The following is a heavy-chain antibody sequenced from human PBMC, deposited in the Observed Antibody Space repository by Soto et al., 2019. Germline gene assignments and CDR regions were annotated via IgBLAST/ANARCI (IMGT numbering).Heavy chain of an antibody. CDR1: AFSLSTGGVG. CDR3: IQSRCGRDCLQSYASYYYYGMDV. D-gene: IGHD2-2*01. CDR2: IYWDDDK. J-gene: IGHJ6*02. Sequence: QITLKESGPTLVKPTQTLTLTCTFSAFSLSTGGVGVGWIRQPPGKALEWLALIYWDDDKRYSPSLRSRLTNNKDTSKHQVVLTLTNMDPVDTATYYCIQSRCGRDCLQSYASYYYYGMDVWGQGTTVTVSS. V-gene: IGHV2-5*02.